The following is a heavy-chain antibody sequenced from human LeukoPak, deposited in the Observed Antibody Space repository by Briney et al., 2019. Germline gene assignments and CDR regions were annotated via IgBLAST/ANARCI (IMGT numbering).Heavy chain of an antibody. D-gene: IGHD3-16*02. J-gene: IGHJ4*02. CDR1: GFTFSSFW. V-gene: IGHV3-7*01. CDR3: ARDPIRRDRYNFDF. CDR2: INQGGGEK. Sequence: GGSLRLSCATSGFTFSSFWMSWVRQAPGKGLEWVANINQGGGEKNYVDSVKGRFTISRDSAKSSLYLQMNSLRAEDTAVYYCARDPIRRDRYNFDFWGQGTLVTVST.